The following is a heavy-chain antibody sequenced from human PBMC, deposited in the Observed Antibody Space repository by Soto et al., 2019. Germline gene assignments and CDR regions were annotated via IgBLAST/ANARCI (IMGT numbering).Heavy chain of an antibody. V-gene: IGHV4-59*08. CDR3: ARLGIVVVPAAMPDYYYMDV. D-gene: IGHD2-2*01. CDR1: GCSISSYY. Sequence: SETLSLSCTVSGCSISSYYWSWIRQPPGKGLEWIGYIYYSGSTNYNPSLKSRVTISVDTSKNQFSLKLSSVTAADTAVYYCARLGIVVVPAAMPDYYYMDVWGKGTTVTVSS. CDR2: IYYSGST. J-gene: IGHJ6*03.